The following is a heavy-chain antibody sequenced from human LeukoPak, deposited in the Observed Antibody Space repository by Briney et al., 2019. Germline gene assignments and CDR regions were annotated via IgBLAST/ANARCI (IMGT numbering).Heavy chain of an antibody. D-gene: IGHD2-2*01. J-gene: IGHJ5*02. CDR1: GGSISSSNW. CDR3: AKITGWRYCTSSSGRGAWFDP. V-gene: IGHV4-4*02. CDR2: IYHSGST. Sequence: SGTVSLTCAVSGGSISSSNWWSLVRQPPGTGLEWIGEIYHSGSTNYNPSLKSRVTISVDKSNNQFSLKLSSVTAADTAVYYCAKITGWRYCTSSSGRGAWFDPWGQGTLVTVSS.